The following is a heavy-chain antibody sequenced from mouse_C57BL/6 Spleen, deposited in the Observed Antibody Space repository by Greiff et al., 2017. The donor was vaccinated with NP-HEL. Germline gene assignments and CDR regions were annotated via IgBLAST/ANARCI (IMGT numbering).Heavy chain of an antibody. D-gene: IGHD2-3*01. J-gene: IGHJ2*01. CDR1: GYAFSSSW. CDR3: ARRLLIPFDY. V-gene: IGHV1-82*01. CDR2: IYPGDGDT. Sequence: QVQLQQSGPELVKPGASVKISCKASGYAFSSSWMNWVKQRPGKGLEWIGRIYPGDGDTNYNGKFKGKATLTADKSSSTAYMQLSSLTSEDSAVYFCARRLLIPFDYWGQGTTLTVSS.